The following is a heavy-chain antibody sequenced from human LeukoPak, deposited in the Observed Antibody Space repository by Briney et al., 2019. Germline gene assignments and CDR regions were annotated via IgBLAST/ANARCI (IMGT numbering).Heavy chain of an antibody. V-gene: IGHV3-43*02. CDR3: AKVHPRYCGGDCYSFDY. D-gene: IGHD2-21*02. CDR2: ISGDGGST. J-gene: IGHJ4*02. Sequence: GGSLRLSCAASGFTFSSYAMSWVRQAPGKGLEWVSLISGDGGSTYYADSVKGRFTISRDNSKNSLYLQMNSLRTEDTALYYCAKVHPRYCGGDCYSFDYWGQGTLVTVSS. CDR1: GFTFSSYA.